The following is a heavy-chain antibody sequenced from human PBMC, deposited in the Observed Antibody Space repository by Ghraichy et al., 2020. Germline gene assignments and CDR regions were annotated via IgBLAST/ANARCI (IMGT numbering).Heavy chain of an antibody. Sequence: LSLTCAASGFTFSSYTMTLVRQAPGKGLEWVSSISSSGTYVYYGDSVKGRFTISRDNAKQSLFLQMNTLRAEDTAVYYCARGGSGSYPRDDAFDNGGQGRMVTV. J-gene: IGHJ3*02. V-gene: IGHV3-21*01. CDR1: GFTFSSYT. CDR2: ISSSGTYV. CDR3: ARGGSGSYPRDDAFDN. D-gene: IGHD3-10*01.